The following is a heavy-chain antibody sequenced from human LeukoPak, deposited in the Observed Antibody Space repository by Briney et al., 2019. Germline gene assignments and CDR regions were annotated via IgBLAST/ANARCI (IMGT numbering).Heavy chain of an antibody. Sequence: GASVKVSCKASGYTFTGYYMHWVRQAPGQGLEWMGWIDPNTGGTDCAQTFQGRVTMTRDTSIRTAYMELSSLRSDDTAMYYCGRTGQLDYWGQGTLVTVSS. D-gene: IGHD3-9*01. J-gene: IGHJ4*02. CDR2: IDPNTGGT. V-gene: IGHV1-2*02. CDR3: GRTGQLDY. CDR1: GYTFTGYY.